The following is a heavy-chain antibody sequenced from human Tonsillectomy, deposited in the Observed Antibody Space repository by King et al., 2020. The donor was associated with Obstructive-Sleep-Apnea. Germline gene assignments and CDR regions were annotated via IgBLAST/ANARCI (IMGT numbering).Heavy chain of an antibody. V-gene: IGHV3-7*01. CDR3: ARQGYCSSTSCYGHDAFDI. Sequence: VQLVESGGGLVQPGGSLRLSCAASGFTFSSYWMSWVRQAPGKGLEWVANIKQDGSEKYYVDSVKGRFTISRYNAKNSLYMKMNSLRAEDTAVYYCARQGYCSSTSCYGHDAFDIWGQGTMVTVSS. D-gene: IGHD2-2*01. CDR1: GFTFSSYW. J-gene: IGHJ3*02. CDR2: IKQDGSEK.